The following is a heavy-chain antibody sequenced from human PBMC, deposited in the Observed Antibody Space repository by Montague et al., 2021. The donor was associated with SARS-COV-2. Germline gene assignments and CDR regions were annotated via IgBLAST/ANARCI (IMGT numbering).Heavy chain of an antibody. D-gene: IGHD3-9*01. Sequence: SLRLSCAASGFTFSSYALHWVRQAPGKGLEWVADISHEGSYKYYADSXKGRFTISRDNSKNTLYLDMNSLRAEDTALYYCARDLESTGYFDPYYYHGMDVWGQGTTVTVSS. V-gene: IGHV3-30*04. CDR1: GFTFSSYA. CDR2: ISHEGSYK. J-gene: IGHJ6*02. CDR3: ARDLESTGYFDPYYYHGMDV.